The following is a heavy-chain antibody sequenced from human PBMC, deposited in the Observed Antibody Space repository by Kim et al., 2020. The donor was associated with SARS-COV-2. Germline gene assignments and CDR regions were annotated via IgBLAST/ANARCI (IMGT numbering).Heavy chain of an antibody. V-gene: IGHV3-33*01. J-gene: IGHJ4*02. Sequence: GGSLRLSCAASGFTFSSYGMHWVRQAPGKGLEWVAVIWYDGSNKYYADSVKGRFTISRDNSKNTLYLQMNSLRAEDTAVYYCARDDYGDYFLGPHPTGAIDYWGQGTLVTVSS. CDR2: IWYDGSNK. D-gene: IGHD4-17*01. CDR1: GFTFSSYG. CDR3: ARDDYGDYFLGPHPTGAIDY.